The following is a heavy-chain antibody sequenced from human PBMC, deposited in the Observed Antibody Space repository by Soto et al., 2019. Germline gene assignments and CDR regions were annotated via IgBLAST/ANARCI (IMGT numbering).Heavy chain of an antibody. D-gene: IGHD3-10*01. V-gene: IGHV5-51*03. CDR1: GYSFISYW. CDR3: ARLYGSGQWNWFDP. J-gene: IGHJ5*02. Sequence: GESLKISCKGSGYSFISYWIGWVRQMPGRGLEWMGIIYPHDSDTRYSPSFQGQVTISADKSISTAYLQWSSLKASDSAMYYCARLYGSGQWNWFDPWGQGTLVTVSP. CDR2: IYPHDSDT.